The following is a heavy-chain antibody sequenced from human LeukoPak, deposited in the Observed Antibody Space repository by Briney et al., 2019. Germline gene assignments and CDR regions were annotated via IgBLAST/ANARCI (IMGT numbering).Heavy chain of an antibody. V-gene: IGHV4-31*03. D-gene: IGHD2-15*01. CDR1: GGSISSGDYY. Sequence: SQTLSLTCTVSGGSISSGDYYWSWIRQHPGKGLEWLGYIYNSGTTYYNPSLKSRVTISVDTSKNQFSLKLSSVTAADTAVYYCARDGGYCSGSSCDIDAFDIWGQGTMVTVSS. CDR3: ARDGGYCSGSSCDIDAFDI. CDR2: IYNSGTT. J-gene: IGHJ3*02.